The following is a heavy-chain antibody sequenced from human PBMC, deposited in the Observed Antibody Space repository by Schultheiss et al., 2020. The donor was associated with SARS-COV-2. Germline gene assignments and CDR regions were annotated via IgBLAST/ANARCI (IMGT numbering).Heavy chain of an antibody. D-gene: IGHD3-22*01. CDR3: ARDKGDDSSGYTYAFDI. Sequence: SETLSLTCTVSGGSISSGDYYWSWIRQPPGKGLEWIGYIYYSGSTYYNPSLKSRVTISVDTSKNQFSLKLSSVTAADTAVYYCARDKGDDSSGYTYAFDIWGQGTMVTVSS. CDR2: IYYSGST. V-gene: IGHV4-30-4*01. J-gene: IGHJ3*02. CDR1: GGSISSGDYY.